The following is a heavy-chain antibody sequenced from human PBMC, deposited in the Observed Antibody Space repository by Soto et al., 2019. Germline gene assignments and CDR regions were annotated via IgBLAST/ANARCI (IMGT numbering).Heavy chain of an antibody. V-gene: IGHV5-51*01. J-gene: IGHJ6*02. CDR3: ARLDSCYWHHLSYYYGMDV. Sequence: PGESLKISCKGSGYSFTSYWIGWVRQMPGKGLEWMGIIYPGDSDTRYSPSFQGQVTISADKSISTAYLQWSSLKASDTAMYYCARLDSCYWHHLSYYYGMDVCGQGTTVTVSS. D-gene: IGHD3-10*01. CDR1: GYSFTSYW. CDR2: IYPGDSDT.